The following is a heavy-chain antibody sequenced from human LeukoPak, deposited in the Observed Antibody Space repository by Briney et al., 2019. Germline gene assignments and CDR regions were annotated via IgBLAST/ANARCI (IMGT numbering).Heavy chain of an antibody. V-gene: IGHV4-61*02. D-gene: IGHD6-19*01. J-gene: IGHJ4*02. CDR1: GGSISSGSYY. Sequence: SETLSLTCTVSGGSISSGSYYWSWIRQPAGKGLEWIGRIYTSGSTNYNPSLKSRVTISVDTSKNQFSLKLSSVTAADTAVYYCARGPKYSSATDYWGQGTLVTVSS. CDR2: IYTSGST. CDR3: ARGPKYSSATDY.